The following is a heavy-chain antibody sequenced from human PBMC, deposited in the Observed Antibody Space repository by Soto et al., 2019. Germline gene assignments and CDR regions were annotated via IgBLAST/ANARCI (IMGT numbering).Heavy chain of an antibody. D-gene: IGHD3-16*01. CDR2: IYSSGST. J-gene: IGHJ5*02. V-gene: IGHV4-4*07. CDR1: GGSMSSYF. CDR3: ARGLSAFDT. Sequence: SETLSLTCAVSGGSMSSYFWSWIRQPAGEGLEWIGRIYSSGSTSYNPSLKSRVTLSVDTSKNQVSLRLNSMTAADTAVYYCARGLSAFDTWGQGTLVTVSS.